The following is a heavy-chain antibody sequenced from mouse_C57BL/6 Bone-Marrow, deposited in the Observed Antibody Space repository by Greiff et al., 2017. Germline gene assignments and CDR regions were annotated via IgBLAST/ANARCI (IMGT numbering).Heavy chain of an antibody. D-gene: IGHD1-1*01. Sequence: QVQLQQSGPELVKPGASVKISCKASGYAFSSSWMNWVKQRPGKGLEWIGRIYPGDGDTNYNGTFKGKATLTADKSSSTAYMQLSSLTSEDSAVYFCAREFILDYWGQGTTLTVSS. V-gene: IGHV1-82*01. CDR3: AREFILDY. CDR2: IYPGDGDT. J-gene: IGHJ2*01. CDR1: GYAFSSSW.